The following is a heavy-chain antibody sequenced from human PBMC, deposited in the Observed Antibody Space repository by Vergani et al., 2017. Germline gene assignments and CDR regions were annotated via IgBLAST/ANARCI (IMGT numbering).Heavy chain of an antibody. D-gene: IGHD2-2*01. CDR3: ARADCSSTSCYAYYYYGMDV. J-gene: IGHJ6*02. CDR1: GFTFGSYW. CDR2: IKQDGSEK. V-gene: IGHV3-7*01. Sequence: EVQLVESGGGLVQPGGSLRLSCAASGFTFGSYWMSWVRQAPGKGLEWVANIKQDGSEKYYVDSVKGRFTISRDNAKNSLYLQMNSLRAEDTAVYYCARADCSSTSCYAYYYYGMDVWGQGTTVTVSS.